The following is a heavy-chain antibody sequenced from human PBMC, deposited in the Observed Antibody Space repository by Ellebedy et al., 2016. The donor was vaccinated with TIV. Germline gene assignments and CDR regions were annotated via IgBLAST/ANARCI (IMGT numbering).Heavy chain of an antibody. CDR3: ARQKDGYLHTTGGMDV. D-gene: IGHD5-24*01. J-gene: IGHJ6*02. Sequence: GESLKISCKGSGYSFTSYWISWVRQMPGKGLEWMGRIDPSDSYTNYSPSFQGHVTISADKSISTAYLQWSSLKASDTAMYYCARQKDGYLHTTGGMDVWGQGTTVTVSS. CDR2: IDPSDSYT. V-gene: IGHV5-10-1*01. CDR1: GYSFTSYW.